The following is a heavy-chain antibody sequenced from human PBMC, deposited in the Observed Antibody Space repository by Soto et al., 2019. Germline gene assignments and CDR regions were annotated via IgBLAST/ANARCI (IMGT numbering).Heavy chain of an antibody. CDR3: AKDLNRLQGDYGYYYYYGMDV. CDR2: ISYDGSNK. D-gene: IGHD4-17*01. Sequence: GGSLRLSCAASGFNFSSYAMHWVRQAPGKGLEWVAVISYDGSNKYYADSVKGRFTISRDNSKNTLYLQMNSLRAEDTAVYYCAKDLNRLQGDYGYYYYYGMDVWGQGTTVTVSS. J-gene: IGHJ6*02. CDR1: GFNFSSYA. V-gene: IGHV3-30-3*01.